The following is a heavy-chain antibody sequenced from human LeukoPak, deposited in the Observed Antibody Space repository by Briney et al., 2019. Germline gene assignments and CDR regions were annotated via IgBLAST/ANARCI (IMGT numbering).Heavy chain of an antibody. CDR1: GFTFSNYA. V-gene: IGHV3-23*01. Sequence: GGSLLLSCAASGFTFSNYAMSWVRLPPGRGREWVSTISSRGDSTYDADCVKGRFTISRDNSKNSLYLQMNSVRAEDTAVYYCAKGTRPDITVAHTVEKWGQGTLVTVSS. CDR2: ISSRGDST. J-gene: IGHJ4*02. D-gene: IGHD6-19*01. CDR3: AKGTRPDITVAHTVEK.